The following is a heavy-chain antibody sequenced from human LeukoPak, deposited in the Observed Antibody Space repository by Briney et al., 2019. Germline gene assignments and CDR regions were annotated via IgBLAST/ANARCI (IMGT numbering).Heavy chain of an antibody. V-gene: IGHV1-18*01. Sequence: ASVKVSCKASGYTFTSYGISWVRQAPGQGLEWMGWISAYNGNTNYAQKLQGRVTMTTDTSTSTAYMELRSLRSDDTAVYYCARGLRLRIAARHRPDYYYYMDVWGKGTTVTVSS. CDR1: GYTFTSYG. CDR3: ARGLRLRIAARHRPDYYYYMDV. CDR2: ISAYNGNT. J-gene: IGHJ6*03. D-gene: IGHD6-6*01.